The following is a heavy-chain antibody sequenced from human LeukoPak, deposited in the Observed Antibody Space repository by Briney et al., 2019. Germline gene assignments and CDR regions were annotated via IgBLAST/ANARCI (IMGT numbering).Heavy chain of an antibody. CDR3: ARGDYGDYGPHLLNLDY. D-gene: IGHD4-17*01. V-gene: IGHV3-11*01. CDR2: ISSSGSTI. CDR1: GFTFSDYY. J-gene: IGHJ4*02. Sequence: GGSLRLSCAASGFTFSDYYMSWIRQAPGKGVEWVSYISSSGSTIYYADSVKGRFTISRDSAKNSLYLQMNSLRAEDTAVYYCARGDYGDYGPHLLNLDYWGQGTLVTVSS.